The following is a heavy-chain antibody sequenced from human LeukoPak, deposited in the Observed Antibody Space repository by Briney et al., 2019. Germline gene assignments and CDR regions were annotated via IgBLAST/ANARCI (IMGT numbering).Heavy chain of an antibody. CDR2: ISGSGGST. J-gene: IGHJ5*02. Sequence: PGGSLRLSCAASGFTFGHYEMNWVRQAPGKGLEWVSAISGSGGSTYYADSVKGRFTISRDNSRNTLYLQMNSLRAEDTAVYYCARSRTEGWFDPWGQGTLVTVSS. CDR3: ARSRTEGWFDP. V-gene: IGHV3-23*01. CDR1: GFTFGHYE. D-gene: IGHD3/OR15-3a*01.